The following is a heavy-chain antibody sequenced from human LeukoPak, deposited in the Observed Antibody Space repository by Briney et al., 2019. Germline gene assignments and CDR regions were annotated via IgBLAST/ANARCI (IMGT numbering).Heavy chain of an antibody. Sequence: PGGSPRLSCAASGFTFSDYEMNWLRQAPGKGLEWLSYTSTGGRTVKYADSVKGRFTISSDNARSSLYPQMTNLRVEDTAVYLCARGGTVTYYFDHWGQGILVAVSS. V-gene: IGHV3-48*03. CDR1: GFTFSDYE. D-gene: IGHD4-17*01. CDR3: ARGGTVTYYFDH. CDR2: TSTGGRTV. J-gene: IGHJ4*02.